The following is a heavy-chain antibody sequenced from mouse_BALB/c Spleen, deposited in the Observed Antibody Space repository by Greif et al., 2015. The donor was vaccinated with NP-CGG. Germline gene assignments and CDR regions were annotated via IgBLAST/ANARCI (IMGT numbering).Heavy chain of an antibody. V-gene: IGHV1-80*01. J-gene: IGHJ2*01. CDR3: ARVGNYYFDY. CDR2: IYPGDGDT. Sequence: VQVVESGAELVRPGSSVKISCKASGYAFSSYWMNWVKQRPGQGLEWIGQIYPGDGDTNYNGKFKGKATLTADKSSSTAYMQLSSLTFEDSAVYFCARVGNYYFDYWGQGTTLTVSS. D-gene: IGHD2-1*01. CDR1: GYAFSSYW.